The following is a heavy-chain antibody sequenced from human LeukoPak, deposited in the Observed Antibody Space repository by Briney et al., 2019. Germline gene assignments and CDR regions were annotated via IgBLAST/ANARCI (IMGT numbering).Heavy chain of an antibody. J-gene: IGHJ6*03. V-gene: IGHV4-30-4*08. CDR2: VYYSGSA. CDR3: ARVNTLAPLYYYYYMDV. CDR1: GGSISSGDYY. Sequence: ASETLSLTCTVSGGSISSGDYYWGWIRQPPGKGLEWIGYVYYSGSAYYNPSLKSRVTISVDTSKNQFSLKLSSVTAADTAVYYCARVNTLAPLYYYYYMDVWGKGTTVTVSS. D-gene: IGHD2/OR15-2a*01.